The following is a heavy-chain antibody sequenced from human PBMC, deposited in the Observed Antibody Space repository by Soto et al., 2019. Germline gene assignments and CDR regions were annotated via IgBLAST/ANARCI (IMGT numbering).Heavy chain of an antibody. CDR3: AHTYYYDSSGYYYYYYGMDV. J-gene: IGHJ6*02. Sequence: SGPTLVNPTQTPTLTCTFSGFSLSTSGVGVGWIRQPPGKALEWLALIYWNDDKRYSPSLKSRLTITKDTSKNQVVLTMTNMDPVDTATYYCAHTYYYDSSGYYYYYYGMDVWGQGTTVTVSS. CDR1: GFSLSTSGVG. D-gene: IGHD3-22*01. V-gene: IGHV2-5*01. CDR2: IYWNDDK.